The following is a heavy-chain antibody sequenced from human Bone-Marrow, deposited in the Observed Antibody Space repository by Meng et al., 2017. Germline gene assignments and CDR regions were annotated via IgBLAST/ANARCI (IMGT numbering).Heavy chain of an antibody. D-gene: IGHD3-10*01. J-gene: IGHJ5*02. CDR2: IYSSGST. CDR3: ARVFDFYGSGSYKNWFDP. CDR1: GGSISSNTYY. V-gene: IGHV4-61*02. Sequence: QGQLQEAGPGLGKPSQTLSLACTVSGGSISSNTYYWSWIRQPAGKGLEWIGRIYSSGSTNYNPTLKSRVTISLDTSKNQFFLKLRSVTAADTAVYYCARVFDFYGSGSYKNWFDPWGQGILVTVSS.